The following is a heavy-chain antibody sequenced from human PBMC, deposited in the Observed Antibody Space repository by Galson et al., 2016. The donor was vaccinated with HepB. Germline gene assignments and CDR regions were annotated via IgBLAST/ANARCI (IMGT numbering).Heavy chain of an antibody. CDR1: GFTFRNYA. CDR2: ISGAGAGGTT. J-gene: IGHJ4*02. D-gene: IGHD2/OR15-2a*01. Sequence: SLRLSCAASGFTFRNYAMSWVRQSPGRGLEWVSTISGAGAGGTTYYAPSVRGRFIISRYNSKNTLKLQLSSLRADDTAIYYCAKATLETCRGTFCYCFDYWGQGSLVTVSS. V-gene: IGHV3-23*01. CDR3: AKATLETCRGTFCYCFDY.